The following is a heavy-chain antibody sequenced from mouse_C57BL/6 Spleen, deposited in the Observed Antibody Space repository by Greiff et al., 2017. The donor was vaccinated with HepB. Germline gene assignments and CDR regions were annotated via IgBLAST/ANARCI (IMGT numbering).Heavy chain of an antibody. CDR3: ARGEGLGMITTRGTWFAY. V-gene: IGHV1-39*01. J-gene: IGHJ3*01. D-gene: IGHD2-4*01. CDR2: INPNYGTT. Sequence: EVQLQESGPELVKPGASVKISCKASGYSFTDYNMNWVKQSNGKSLEWIGVINPNYGTTSYNQKFKGKATLTVDQSSSTAYMQLNSLTSEDSAVYYCARGEGLGMITTRGTWFAYWGQGTLVTVSA. CDR1: GYSFTDYN.